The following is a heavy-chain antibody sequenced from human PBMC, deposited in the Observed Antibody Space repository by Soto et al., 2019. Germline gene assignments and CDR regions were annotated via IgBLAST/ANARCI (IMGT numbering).Heavy chain of an antibody. CDR1: GFSLTTSGVA. V-gene: IGHV2-5*02. CDR2: IYLDDDK. CDR3: AHRILRTVFGLVTTTAIYFDF. Sequence: QITWNDSGPTVVKPAETLTLTCTFSGFSLTTSGVAVGWILQSPGKAPEWLALIYLDDDKRYSASLKSRLTITKDTSKNQVVLTMASVDPADTATYYCAHRILRTVFGLVTTTAIYFDFWGQGTPVVVSS. J-gene: IGHJ4*02. D-gene: IGHD3-3*01.